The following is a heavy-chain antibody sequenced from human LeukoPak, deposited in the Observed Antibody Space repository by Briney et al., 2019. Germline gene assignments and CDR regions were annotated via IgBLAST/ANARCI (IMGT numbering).Heavy chain of an antibody. CDR2: ISSSSSYI. V-gene: IGHV3-21*01. CDR3: ARVQGLRFLEWLLGDYYGMDV. Sequence: GGSLRLSCAASGFTFSSYSMNWVRQAPGKGLEWVSSISSSSSYIYYADSVKGRFTISRDNAKNSLYLQMNSLRAEDTAVYYCARVQGLRFLEWLLGDYYGMDVWGQGTTVTVSS. D-gene: IGHD3-3*01. J-gene: IGHJ6*02. CDR1: GFTFSSYS.